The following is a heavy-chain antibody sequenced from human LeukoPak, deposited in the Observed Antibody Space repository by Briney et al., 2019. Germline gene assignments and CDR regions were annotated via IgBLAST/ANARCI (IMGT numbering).Heavy chain of an antibody. J-gene: IGHJ4*02. CDR3: ARPPFYSSGWTGRDY. CDR2: IYPGDSDT. D-gene: IGHD6-19*01. Sequence: GESLKISCKGSGYSFTSYWIGWVRQMPGKGLEWMGIIYPGDSDTRYSPSFQGQVTISADKSISTAYLQWSSLKASDTAMYYCARPPFYSSGWTGRDYWGQGTLVTVSS. CDR1: GYSFTSYW. V-gene: IGHV5-51*01.